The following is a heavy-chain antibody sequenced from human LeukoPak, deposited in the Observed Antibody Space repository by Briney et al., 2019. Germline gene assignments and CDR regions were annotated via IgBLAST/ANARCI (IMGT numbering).Heavy chain of an antibody. CDR2: IYYSGST. V-gene: IGHV4-59*08. J-gene: IGHJ3*02. CDR1: GGSISSYY. Sequence: SETLSLTCTVSGGSISSYYWSWIRQPPGKGLEWIGYIYYSGSTNYNPSLKSRVTISVDTSKNQFSLKLSSVTAADTAVYYRARRALTTTRVGAFDIWGQGTMVTVSS. D-gene: IGHD4-11*01. CDR3: ARRALTTTRVGAFDI.